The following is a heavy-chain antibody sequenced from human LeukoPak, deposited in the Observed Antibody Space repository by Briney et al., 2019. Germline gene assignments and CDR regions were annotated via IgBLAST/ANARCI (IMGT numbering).Heavy chain of an antibody. J-gene: IGHJ3*02. Sequence: SVKVSCKASGGTFSSYAISWVRQAPGQGLEWMGRIIPILGIANYAQKFQGRVTITADKSTSTAYMELSSLRSEDTAVYYCAKLAVAGTRGAFDIWGQGTVVTVSS. CDR1: GGTFSSYA. CDR2: IIPILGIA. CDR3: AKLAVAGTRGAFDI. D-gene: IGHD6-19*01. V-gene: IGHV1-69*04.